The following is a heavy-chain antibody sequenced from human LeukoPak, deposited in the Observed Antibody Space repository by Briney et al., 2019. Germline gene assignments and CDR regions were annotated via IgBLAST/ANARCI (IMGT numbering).Heavy chain of an antibody. J-gene: IGHJ4*02. Sequence: GGSLRLSCAASGFTFDDYAMHWVRQAPGKGLEGVSGISWNSGSIVYADSVKGRFTISRDNAKNSLYLQMNSLRAEDTALYYCAKDSGGELLNAFDYWGQGTLVTVSS. V-gene: IGHV3-9*01. D-gene: IGHD1-26*01. CDR1: GFTFDDYA. CDR3: AKDSGGELLNAFDY. CDR2: ISWNSGSI.